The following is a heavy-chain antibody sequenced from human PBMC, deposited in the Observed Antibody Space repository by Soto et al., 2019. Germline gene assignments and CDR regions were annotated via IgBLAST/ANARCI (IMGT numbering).Heavy chain of an antibody. D-gene: IGHD3-3*01. CDR1: SNAW. V-gene: IGHV3-15*07. Sequence: SNAWMNWVRQALGKGLEWVGRIKSKTDGGTTDYAAPVKGRFTISRDDSKNTLYLQMNSLKTEDTAVYYCTTPTYHDFWSGYLRWGQGTLVTVSS. CDR3: TTPTYHDFWSGYLR. J-gene: IGHJ4*02. CDR2: IKSKTDGGTT.